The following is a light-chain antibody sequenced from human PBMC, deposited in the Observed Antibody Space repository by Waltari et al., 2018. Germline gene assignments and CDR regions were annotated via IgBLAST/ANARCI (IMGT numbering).Light chain of an antibody. CDR2: YKSDPDK. CDR1: SGINVGTYR. J-gene: IGLJ3*02. CDR3: MIWYSSAWV. V-gene: IGLV5-45*02. Sequence: QAVLTQPSSLSASPGASASLTCTLRSGINVGTYRIYWYQQKPGSPPQYLLKYKSDPDKQQGSGGPSRFSGSKDASANAGILLISGLQSEDEADYYCMIWYSSAWVFGGGTKLTVL.